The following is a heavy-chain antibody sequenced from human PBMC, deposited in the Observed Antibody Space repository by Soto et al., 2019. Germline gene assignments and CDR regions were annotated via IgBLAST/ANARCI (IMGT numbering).Heavy chain of an antibody. J-gene: IGHJ5*02. Sequence: SETLSLTCAVSGGSITSANWWTWVRQPPGGGLEWIGEISHSGITNYKASLKSRVTMSVDKTKNDVSLKLTSVTAADTAVYYRARVLRGWFDPWGQGTPVTVSS. V-gene: IGHV4-4*02. CDR2: ISHSGIT. CDR3: ARVLRGWFDP. CDR1: GGSITSANW.